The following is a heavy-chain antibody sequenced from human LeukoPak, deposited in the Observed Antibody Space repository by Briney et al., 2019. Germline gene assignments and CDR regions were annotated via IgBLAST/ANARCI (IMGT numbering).Heavy chain of an antibody. J-gene: IGHJ6*02. V-gene: IGHV3-9*01. CDR2: ISWKSDII. CDR1: GFTFDDYA. D-gene: IGHD2-2*01. Sequence: GGSLRLSCAASGFTFDDYAMHWVRQVPGKGLEWVSTISWKSDIIGYADSVKGRFTISRDNAKSSLYLQMNSLRVEDTALCYCVKSFYASPPAGMDVWGQGTTVTVSS. CDR3: VKSFYASPPAGMDV.